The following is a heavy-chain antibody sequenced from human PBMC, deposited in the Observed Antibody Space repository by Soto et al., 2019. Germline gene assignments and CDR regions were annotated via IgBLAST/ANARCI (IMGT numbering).Heavy chain of an antibody. D-gene: IGHD3-22*01. V-gene: IGHV5-10-1*01. CDR1: GHTFTSYW. Sequence: PGESLKISCEGSGHTFTSYWITWVRQMPGKGLEWMGRIDPSDSYTNYSPSFQGHVTLSVDKSITAAYLQWSSLKASDTAIYYCARLREFFYDSTGHYYVDSWGQGTLVTVSS. CDR2: IDPSDSYT. J-gene: IGHJ4*02. CDR3: ARLREFFYDSTGHYYVDS.